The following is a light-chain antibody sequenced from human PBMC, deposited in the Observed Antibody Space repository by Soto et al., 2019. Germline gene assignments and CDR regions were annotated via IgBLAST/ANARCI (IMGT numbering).Light chain of an antibody. CDR3: QQYGSSLWT. J-gene: IGKJ1*01. CDR2: GAS. V-gene: IGKV3-20*01. Sequence: EFGLPQSPGPLSLSPGGRAALSGRASQSVSSSYLACYQQKPGQAPRLLIYGASSRATAIPDRFSGSGSGTDFTLTISRLEPEDFAVYYCQQYGSSLWTFGQGTKVDI. CDR1: QSVSSSY.